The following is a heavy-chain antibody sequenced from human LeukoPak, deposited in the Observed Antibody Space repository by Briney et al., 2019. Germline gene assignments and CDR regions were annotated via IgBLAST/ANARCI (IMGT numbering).Heavy chain of an antibody. CDR1: GFTFSSYG. Sequence: GGSLRLSCAASGFTFSSYGMHWVRQAPGKGLEWVAVICYDGSNKYYADSVKGRFTISRDNSKNTLYLQMNSLRAEDTAVYYCAKDREYYDYVWGSYSTGYFDYWGQGTLVTVSS. D-gene: IGHD3-16*01. CDR2: ICYDGSNK. V-gene: IGHV3-33*06. J-gene: IGHJ4*02. CDR3: AKDREYYDYVWGSYSTGYFDY.